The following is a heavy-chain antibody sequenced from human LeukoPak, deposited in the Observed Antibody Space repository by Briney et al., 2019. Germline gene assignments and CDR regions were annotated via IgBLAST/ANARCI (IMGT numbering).Heavy chain of an antibody. Sequence: GGSLRLSCAASGLTFHFYAMSWVRQAPGKGLEWVSGITSSGNTTYYADSVKGRFTISRDNSKNTLYLQMNSLRAEDTAVYYCAKDFFDYWGRGTLVTVSS. CDR2: ITSSGNTT. CDR1: GLTFHFYA. CDR3: AKDFFDY. V-gene: IGHV3-23*01. J-gene: IGHJ4*02.